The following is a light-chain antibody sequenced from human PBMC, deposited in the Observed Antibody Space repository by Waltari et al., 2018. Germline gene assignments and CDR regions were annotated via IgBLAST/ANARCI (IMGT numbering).Light chain of an antibody. Sequence: QSVLTQPPSASGTPGQRVTISCSGSSSNLGSNTVTWYQQLPGTAPKLLIYSNNQRPSGVPERFSGSKSGTSASLAISGLQSEDEADYYCAAWDDSLNGLYVFGTGTKVTVL. CDR3: AAWDDSLNGLYV. CDR1: SSNLGSNT. V-gene: IGLV1-44*01. CDR2: SNN. J-gene: IGLJ1*01.